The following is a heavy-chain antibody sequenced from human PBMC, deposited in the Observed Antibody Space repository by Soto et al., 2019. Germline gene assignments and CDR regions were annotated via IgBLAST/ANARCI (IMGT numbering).Heavy chain of an antibody. CDR2: IIPVFGTT. CDR1: GGTLNSYT. D-gene: IGHD4-17*01. J-gene: IGHJ4*02. Sequence: QVQLVQSGAEVKKPGSSVRVSCKASGGTLNSYTISWVRQAPGQGLEWMGGIIPVFGTTDYAQKFQGRVTITADQSTGTAYLAPFRLRSQDTAIYACSISNSYGRGDFWGRRTLVTVSS. CDR3: SISNSYGRGDF. V-gene: IGHV1-69*01.